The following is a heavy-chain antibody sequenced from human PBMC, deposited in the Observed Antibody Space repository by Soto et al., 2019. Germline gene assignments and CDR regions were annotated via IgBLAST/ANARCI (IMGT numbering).Heavy chain of an antibody. J-gene: IGHJ4*02. D-gene: IGHD3-22*01. V-gene: IGHV3-23*01. CDR1: GITISIYP. CDR3: VKDDGGYPSTAPH. Sequence: EVKLLESGGGLVQPGGSLRLSCAASGITISIYPMSWVRQAPGRGLDWVSGISGSGDRTYYADSAKGRFTISKDISKNSLSLQLDSLRVEDTAVYFCVKDDGGYPSTAPHWGQGTLVTVSS. CDR2: ISGSGDRT.